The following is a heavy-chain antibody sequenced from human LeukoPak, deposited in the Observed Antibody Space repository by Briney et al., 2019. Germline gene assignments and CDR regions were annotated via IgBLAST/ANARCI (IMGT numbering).Heavy chain of an antibody. Sequence: GGSLRLSCAASGFTFSSYSMNWVRQAPGKGLEWVSYISSSSSTIYYADSVKGRFTISRDNAKNSLYLQMNSLRAEDTAVYYCARVSGQRMPPNWFDPWGQGTLVTVSS. D-gene: IGHD2-2*01. V-gene: IGHV3-48*01. CDR2: ISSSSSTI. CDR1: GFTFSSYS. J-gene: IGHJ5*02. CDR3: ARVSGQRMPPNWFDP.